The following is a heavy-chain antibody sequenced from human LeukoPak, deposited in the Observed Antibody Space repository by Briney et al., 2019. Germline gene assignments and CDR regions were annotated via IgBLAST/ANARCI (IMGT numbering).Heavy chain of an antibody. D-gene: IGHD5-24*01. V-gene: IGHV3-15*01. CDR2: IKSKTDGGTT. CDR3: TSPRWLQSEPDY. CDR1: GITFNKNT. Sequence: PGGSLRLSCTGSGITFNKNTMSWVRQAPGKGLEWVGRIKSKTDGGTTDYAAPVKGRFTISRDDSKNTLYLQMNSLKTEDTAVYYCTSPRWLQSEPDYRGQGTLVTVSS. J-gene: IGHJ4*02.